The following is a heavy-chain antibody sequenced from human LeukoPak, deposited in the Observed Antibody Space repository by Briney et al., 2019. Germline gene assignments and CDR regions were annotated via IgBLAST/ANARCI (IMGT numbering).Heavy chain of an antibody. CDR1: GFTFSSYW. CDR3: ARDHHPSYYLPDY. J-gene: IGHJ4*02. V-gene: IGHV3-7*04. D-gene: IGHD1-26*01. Sequence: GGSLRLSCAVSGFTFSSYWMTLVRQAPGKGLEWVASIKEDGSEKHYEDSVKGRFTISRDNAKNSLYLQMNSLRAEDTAVYYCARDHHPSYYLPDYWGQGTLVTVSS. CDR2: IKEDGSEK.